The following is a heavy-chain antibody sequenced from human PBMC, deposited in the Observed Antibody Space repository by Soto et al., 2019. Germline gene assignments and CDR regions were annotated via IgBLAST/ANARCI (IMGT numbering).Heavy chain of an antibody. Sequence: EEQLLESGGGLVQPGESLRLSCAASGFTFSSSAMNWVRQAPGKGLEWVSIISDSGSRTYYADSVRGRFTISRDNSKNTLYLQMHSLRAEDTALYYCAKSLNINWKNWFDPWGQGTLVTVSS. CDR1: GFTFSSSA. V-gene: IGHV3-23*01. CDR3: AKSLNINWKNWFDP. D-gene: IGHD1-1*01. CDR2: ISDSGSRT. J-gene: IGHJ5*02.